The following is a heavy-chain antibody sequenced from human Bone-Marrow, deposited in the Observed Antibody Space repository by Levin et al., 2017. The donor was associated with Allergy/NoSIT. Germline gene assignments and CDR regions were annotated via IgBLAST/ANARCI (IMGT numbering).Heavy chain of an antibody. Sequence: GESLKISCATSGIPLYTYTMNWVRQAPGKGQQWVSSISSSGTYIYYTDSVKGRFTISRDNAKNSLYLQMNSLRAEDTAVYYCAGGHDSYNSGMDVWGQGTTVTVSS. V-gene: IGHV3-21*04. J-gene: IGHJ6*02. CDR2: ISSSGTYI. CDR3: AGGHDSYNSGMDV. D-gene: IGHD4-23*01. CDR1: GIPLYTYT.